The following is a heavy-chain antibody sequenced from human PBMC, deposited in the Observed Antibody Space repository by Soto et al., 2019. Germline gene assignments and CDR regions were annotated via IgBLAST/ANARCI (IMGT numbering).Heavy chain of an antibody. J-gene: IGHJ5*02. CDR3: ARELSSGWYELGWFDP. D-gene: IGHD6-19*01. Sequence: SLRLSCAASGFTFSSYAMQWVRQAPGKGLEWVAVISYDGSNKYYADSVKGRFTISRDNSKNTLYLQMNSLRAEDTAVYYCARELSSGWYELGWFDPWGQGTLVTVSS. V-gene: IGHV3-30-3*01. CDR2: ISYDGSNK. CDR1: GFTFSSYA.